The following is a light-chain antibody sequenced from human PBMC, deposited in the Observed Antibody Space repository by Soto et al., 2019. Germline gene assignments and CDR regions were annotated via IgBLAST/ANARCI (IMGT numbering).Light chain of an antibody. CDR3: QQYNSYPYT. CDR1: QSISTW. CDR2: DAS. J-gene: IGKJ2*01. V-gene: IGKV1-5*01. Sequence: DIQMTQSPSTVSASVGDGVTITCRASQSISTWLAWYQQKPGKAPNLLIYDASTLESGGPSGFSGSGSGTEFTLTISSLQPDDSATYYCQQYNSYPYTFGQGTKLAIK.